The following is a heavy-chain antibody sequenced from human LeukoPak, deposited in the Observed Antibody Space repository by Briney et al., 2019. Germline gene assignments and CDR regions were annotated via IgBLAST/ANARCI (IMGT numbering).Heavy chain of an antibody. CDR3: ARGSRYGDYPYYCDF. CDR1: GFTFGSYG. J-gene: IGHJ4*02. CDR2: VRYDGNNP. V-gene: IGHV3-30*02. D-gene: IGHD4-17*01. Sequence: SGGSLRLSCAASGFTFGSYGMHWVRQAPGKELDWVAFVRYDGNNPYYSASVKGRFTISRDNSKNTVLLQMNNLRLEDAAVYYCARGSRYGDYPYYCDFWGQGTLVTVSS.